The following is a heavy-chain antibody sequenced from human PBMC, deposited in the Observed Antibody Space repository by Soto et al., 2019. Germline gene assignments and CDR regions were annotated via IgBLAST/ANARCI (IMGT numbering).Heavy chain of an antibody. CDR2: MNPNSGIT. Sequence: QVQLVQSGAEVKKPGASVRFSCKASGYTFTSYDINWVRQATGQGLEWMGWMNPNSGITEFAQKLQGRITMTANTSTSTAYMKLGSLRTEDTAVYYCAIAPTPKVVQFWALQREHCFDPWGQGTLVTVSS. D-gene: IGHD3-16*01. V-gene: IGHV1-8*01. J-gene: IGHJ5*02. CDR1: GYTFTSYD. CDR3: AIAPTPKVVQFWALQREHCFDP.